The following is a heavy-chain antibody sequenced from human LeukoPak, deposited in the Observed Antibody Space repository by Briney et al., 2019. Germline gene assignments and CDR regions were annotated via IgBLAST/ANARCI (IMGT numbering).Heavy chain of an antibody. Sequence: GGSLRLSCAASGFTFSSYAMSWVRQAPGKGLEWVANINQDGSEKYYVDSVKGRFTISRDNAKKSLYLQMNSLRAEDTAVYYCARDVRYGDYFHYYYMDVWGKGTTVTVSS. CDR3: ARDVRYGDYFHYYYMDV. D-gene: IGHD4-17*01. CDR1: GFTFSSYA. V-gene: IGHV3-7*01. J-gene: IGHJ6*03. CDR2: INQDGSEK.